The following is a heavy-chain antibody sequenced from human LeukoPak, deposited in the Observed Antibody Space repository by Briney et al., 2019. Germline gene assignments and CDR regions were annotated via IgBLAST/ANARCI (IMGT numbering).Heavy chain of an antibody. V-gene: IGHV4-39*01. D-gene: IGHD2-21*01. CDR3: ARLASCSSSCYFDY. CDR2: INYNGRT. CDR1: GGSISSSNNF. J-gene: IGHJ4*02. Sequence: SETLSLTCNVFGGSISSSNNFWGWIRQSPEKGLEWIGSINYNGRTYYQSSLKRRAIISIDTSKNQFSLKLGSVTAADTALYYCARLASCSSSCYFDYWGQGSLVTVSS.